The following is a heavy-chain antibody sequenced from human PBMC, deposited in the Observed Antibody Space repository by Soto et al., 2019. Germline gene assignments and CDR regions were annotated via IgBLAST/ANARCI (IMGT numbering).Heavy chain of an antibody. Sequence: SVKVSCKASGGTFSSYTISWVRQAPGQGLEWMGRIIPILGIANYAQKFQGRVTITADKSTGTAYMELNSLRSEDTAVYYCVRDSPIGSTFSGYDGIDYWGQGTLVTVSS. J-gene: IGHJ4*02. CDR1: GGTFSSYT. CDR2: IIPILGIA. D-gene: IGHD5-12*01. V-gene: IGHV1-69*04. CDR3: VRDSPIGSTFSGYDGIDY.